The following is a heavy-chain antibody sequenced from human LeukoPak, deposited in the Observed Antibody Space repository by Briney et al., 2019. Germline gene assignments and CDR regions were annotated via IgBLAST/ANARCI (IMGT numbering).Heavy chain of an antibody. V-gene: IGHV4-34*01. Sequence: SETLSLTCAVYGGSFSGYYWSWIRQPPGKGLEWIGEINHSGSTNYNPSLKSRVTISVDTSKNQFSLKLGSVTAADTAVYYCARVDGYNQYYFDYWGQGTLVTVSS. CDR3: ARVDGYNQYYFDY. D-gene: IGHD5-24*01. CDR1: GGSFSGYY. J-gene: IGHJ4*02. CDR2: INHSGST.